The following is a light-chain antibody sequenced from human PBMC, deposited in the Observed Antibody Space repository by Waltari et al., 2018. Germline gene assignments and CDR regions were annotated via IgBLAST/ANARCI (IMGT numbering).Light chain of an antibody. J-gene: IGKJ4*01. CDR1: QGTRND. V-gene: IGKV1-6*01. CDR2: AAS. Sequence: AIQMTQSPSSLSASVGDRVTITCRASQGTRNDLGWYQQKPGKVPKLLIYAASSLQSGVPSRFSGSGSGTDFTLTISSLQPEDFATYYCLQDYNYPLTFGGGTKVEIK. CDR3: LQDYNYPLT.